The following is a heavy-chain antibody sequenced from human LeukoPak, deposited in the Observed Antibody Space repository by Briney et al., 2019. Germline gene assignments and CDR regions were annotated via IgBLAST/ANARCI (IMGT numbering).Heavy chain of an antibody. CDR3: ARGNLRQGTSSLEFDY. J-gene: IGHJ4*02. Sequence: SETLSLTCAVYGGSFSGYYWSWIRQTPGKGLEWIGEINHSGSTNYNPSLKSRVTISVDTSKNQFSLELSSVTAADTAVYYCARGNLRQGTSSLEFDYWGQGTLVTVSS. D-gene: IGHD2-2*01. CDR1: GGSFSGYY. V-gene: IGHV4-34*01. CDR2: INHSGST.